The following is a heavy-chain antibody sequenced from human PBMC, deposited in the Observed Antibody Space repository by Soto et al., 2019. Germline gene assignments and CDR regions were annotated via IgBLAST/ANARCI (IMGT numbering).Heavy chain of an antibody. CDR3: ARLGIAAAGTGY. CDR2: IYYSGST. Sequence: SETLSLTCTVSGGSISSSSYYWGWIRQPPGKGLEWIGSIYYSGSTYYNPSLKSRVTISVDTSKNQFSLKLSSVTAADTAVYYCARLGIAAAGTGYWGQGTLVTVSS. V-gene: IGHV4-39*01. CDR1: GGSISSSSYY. D-gene: IGHD6-13*01. J-gene: IGHJ4*02.